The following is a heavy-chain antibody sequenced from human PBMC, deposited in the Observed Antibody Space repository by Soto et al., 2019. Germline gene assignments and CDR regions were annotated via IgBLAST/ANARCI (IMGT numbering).Heavy chain of an antibody. CDR2: IYSGGST. CDR3: ATIPLGYCSGGSCSYYYYMDV. J-gene: IGHJ6*03. V-gene: IGHV3-53*04. CDR1: GFTVSSNY. Sequence: GGSLRLSCAASGFTVSSNYMSWVRQAPGKGLEWVSVIYSGGSTYYADSVKGRFTISRHNSKNTLYLQMNSLRAEDTAVYYCATIPLGYCSGGSCSYYYYMDVWGKGTTVTVSS. D-gene: IGHD2-15*01.